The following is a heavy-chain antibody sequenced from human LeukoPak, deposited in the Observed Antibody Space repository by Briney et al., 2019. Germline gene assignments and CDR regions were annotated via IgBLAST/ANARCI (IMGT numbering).Heavy chain of an antibody. J-gene: IGHJ6*02. CDR2: VYSGGST. D-gene: IGHD2-8*01. V-gene: IGHV3-66*01. CDR3: ARDLMEQPRMGPKRYYYYYYGMDV. CDR1: GFTVSSNY. Sequence: GGSLRLSCAASGFTVSSNYMSWVRQAPGKGLEWVSVVYSGGSTYYADSVKGRFTISRDNSKNTLYLQMNSLRAEDTAVYYCARDLMEQPRMGPKRYYYYYYGMDVWGQGTTVTVSS.